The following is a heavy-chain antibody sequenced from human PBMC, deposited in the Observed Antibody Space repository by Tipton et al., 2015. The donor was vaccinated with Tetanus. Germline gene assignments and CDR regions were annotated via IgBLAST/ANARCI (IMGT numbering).Heavy chain of an antibody. CDR2: ISWNSGSI. CDR1: GFTFDDYA. CDR3: AKEGAAAGTSRFDD. J-gene: IGHJ4*02. Sequence: SLRLSCAASGFTFDDYAMHWVRQAPGKGLEWVSGISWNSGSIGYADSVKGRFTISRDNAKNSLYLQMNSLRAEDTALYYCAKEGAAAGTSRFDDWGQGSLVIVSS. V-gene: IGHV3-9*01. D-gene: IGHD6-13*01.